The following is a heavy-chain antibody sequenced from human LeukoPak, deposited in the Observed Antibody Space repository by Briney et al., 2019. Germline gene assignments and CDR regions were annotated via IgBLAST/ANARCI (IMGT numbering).Heavy chain of an antibody. J-gene: IGHJ5*02. CDR3: ARNYFPYYYDSSGPSDNWFDP. Sequence: ASVKVSCKASGYTFTGYYMHWVRQAPGQGLEWMGWINPNSGGTNYAQKFQGRVTMTRDTSTSTVYMELSSLRSEDTAVYYCARNYFPYYYDSSGPSDNWFDPWGQGTLVTVSS. V-gene: IGHV1-2*02. CDR2: INPNSGGT. D-gene: IGHD3-22*01. CDR1: GYTFTGYY.